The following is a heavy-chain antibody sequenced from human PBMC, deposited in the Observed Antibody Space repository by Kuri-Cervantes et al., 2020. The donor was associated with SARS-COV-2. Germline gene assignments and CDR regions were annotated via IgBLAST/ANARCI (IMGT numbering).Heavy chain of an antibody. CDR2: IYHSGST. CDR3: ARVSTDVAY. CDR1: GYSISSGYY. Sequence: GSLRLSCAVSGYSISSGYYWGWIRQPPGKGLEWIGSIYHSGSTYYNPSLKSRVTISVDTSKNQLSLKLSSVTAADTAVYYCARVSTDVAYWGQGTLVTVSS. D-gene: IGHD5/OR15-5a*01. V-gene: IGHV4-38-2*01. J-gene: IGHJ4*02.